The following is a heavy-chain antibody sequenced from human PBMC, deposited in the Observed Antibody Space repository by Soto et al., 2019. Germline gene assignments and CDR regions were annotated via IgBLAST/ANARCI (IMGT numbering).Heavy chain of an antibody. D-gene: IGHD2-15*01. CDR3: ARVGCSGGNCYPSDAVHD. J-gene: IGHJ4*02. CDR1: GYTFSTYW. Sequence: PGESLQISCKGSGYTFSTYWIGWVRQVPGKGLEWMGIIYPGDSDARYSPSFQGQVTISADKSLTTAYMQWTSLRASDSGIYYCARVGCSGGNCYPSDAVHDWGQGTQVTVSS. V-gene: IGHV5-51*01. CDR2: IYPGDSDA.